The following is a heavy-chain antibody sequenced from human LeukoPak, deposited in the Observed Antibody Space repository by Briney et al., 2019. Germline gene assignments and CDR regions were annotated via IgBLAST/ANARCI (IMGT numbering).Heavy chain of an antibody. CDR1: GXSFSGCY. Sequence: SETLSLTCALHGXSFSGCYWSWIRQPPPKGLDWIAEINHSESTNDKPSLKSRDTISVDTSKTQFSLKLSSVTGGDTAVYYCARNEGQQLSRSWFDPWGQGTLVTVCS. V-gene: IGHV4-34*01. D-gene: IGHD6-13*01. J-gene: IGHJ5*02. CDR2: INHSEST. CDR3: ARNEGQQLSRSWFDP.